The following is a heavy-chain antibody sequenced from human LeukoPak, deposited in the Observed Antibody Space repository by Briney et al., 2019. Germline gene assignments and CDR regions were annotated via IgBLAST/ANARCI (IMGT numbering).Heavy chain of an antibody. CDR3: ARDDYGDYYFDY. Sequence: GGSLRLSCAASGFTFSSYGMHWVRQAPGKGLEWVAVIWYDGSNTYYADSVKGRFTISRDNAKNTLYLQMNSLRAEDTAVYYCARDDYGDYYFDYWGQGTLVTVSS. J-gene: IGHJ4*02. D-gene: IGHD4-17*01. CDR2: IWYDGSNT. CDR1: GFTFSSYG. V-gene: IGHV3-33*01.